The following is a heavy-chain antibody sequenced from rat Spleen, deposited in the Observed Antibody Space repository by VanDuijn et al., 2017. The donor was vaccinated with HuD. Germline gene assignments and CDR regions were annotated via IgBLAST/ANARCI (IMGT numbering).Heavy chain of an antibody. D-gene: IGHD1-4*01. CDR3: VRERVPGFAFYFDY. V-gene: IGHV2-6*01. Sequence: QVQLKESGPGLVQPSQTLSLTCTVSGFSLISYSVNWVRQPPGKGLEWIAAISTGGNTYYNSGLKSRLGISRDTSKSQVFLKMNSLQTEDTAIYFCVRERVPGFAFYFDYWGQGVMVTVSS. J-gene: IGHJ2*01. CDR1: GFSLISYS. CDR2: ISTGGNT.